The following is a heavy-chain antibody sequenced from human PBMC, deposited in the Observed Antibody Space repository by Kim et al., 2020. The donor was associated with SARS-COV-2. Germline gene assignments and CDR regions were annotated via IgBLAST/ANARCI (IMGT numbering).Heavy chain of an antibody. CDR3: ARRLVGIDAFDI. Sequence: YNPSLKSRVTISEDTSKNQVSLKQNSVTAADTAVYYCARRLVGIDAFDIWGQGTMLTVSS. V-gene: IGHV4-39*01. D-gene: IGHD2-15*01. J-gene: IGHJ3*02.